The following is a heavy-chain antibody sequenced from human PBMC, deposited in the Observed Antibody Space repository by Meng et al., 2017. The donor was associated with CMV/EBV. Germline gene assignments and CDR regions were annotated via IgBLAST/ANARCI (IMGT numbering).Heavy chain of an antibody. J-gene: IGHJ5*02. D-gene: IGHD6-6*01. Sequence: CKASGSTFINYGIPWVRQAPGEGLEWMGWISAYNRNTNNAQGLQGRVTMTADTSTSTAYMKLRSLRSDDTAVYYCARLDYSSSSCGSWGQGTLVTVSS. CDR3: ARLDYSSSSCGS. CDR2: ISAYNRNT. V-gene: IGHV1-18*01. CDR1: GSTFINYG.